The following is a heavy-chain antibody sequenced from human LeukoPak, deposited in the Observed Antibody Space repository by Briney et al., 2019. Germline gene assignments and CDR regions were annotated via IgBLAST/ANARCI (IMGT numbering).Heavy chain of an antibody. J-gene: IGHJ3*02. CDR2: IYSGGST. Sequence: WGSLRLSCAASGFTFSSYAMSWVRQAPGKGLEWVSVIYSGGSTYYADSVKGRFTISRDNSKNTLYLQMNSLRAEDTAVYYCAREYSSGWPDAFDIWGQGTMVTVSS. CDR1: GFTFSSYA. V-gene: IGHV3-66*01. D-gene: IGHD6-19*01. CDR3: AREYSSGWPDAFDI.